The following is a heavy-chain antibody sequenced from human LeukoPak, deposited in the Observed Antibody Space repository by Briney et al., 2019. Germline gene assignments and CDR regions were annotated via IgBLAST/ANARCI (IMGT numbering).Heavy chain of an antibody. CDR2: INSDESTI. J-gene: IGHJ4*02. V-gene: IGHV3-74*01. Sequence: GGSLRLSCAASGFTFTSHWMHWVRQAPGKGLVWVSRINSDESTIDYADSVKGRFTISRDNVKNTVYLQMNSLRAEDTAVYYCIRALSGRDDYWGQGTRVTVSS. D-gene: IGHD2-15*01. CDR3: IRALSGRDDY. CDR1: GFTFTSHW.